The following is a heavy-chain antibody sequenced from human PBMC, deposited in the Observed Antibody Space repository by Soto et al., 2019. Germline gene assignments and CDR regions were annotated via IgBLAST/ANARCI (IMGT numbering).Heavy chain of an antibody. D-gene: IGHD3-10*01. J-gene: IGHJ5*02. CDR3: ARGVVRYYYGSGSYHNWFDP. CDR1: GGTFSSYA. Sequence: GASVKVSCKASGGTFSSYAISWVRQAPGQGLEWMGGIIPIFGTANYAQKFQGRVTITADKSTSTAYMELSSLRSEDTAVYYCARGVVRYYYGSGSYHNWFDPWGQGTLVTDSS. V-gene: IGHV1-69*06. CDR2: IIPIFGTA.